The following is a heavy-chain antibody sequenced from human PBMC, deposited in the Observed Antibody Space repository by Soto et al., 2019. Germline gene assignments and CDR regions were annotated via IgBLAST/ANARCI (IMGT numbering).Heavy chain of an antibody. V-gene: IGHV3-48*02. J-gene: IGHJ6*02. CDR1: GFTLSSYS. D-gene: IGHD5-18*01. CDR2: ISSSSSTI. CDR3: ARAGGYSYGHYYYYGMDV. Sequence: GGSLRLSCAASGFTLSSYSMNWVRQAPGKGLEWVSYISSSSSTIYYADSVKGRFTISRDNAKNSLYLQMNSLRDEDTAVYYCARAGGYSYGHYYYYGMDVWGQGTTVTVSS.